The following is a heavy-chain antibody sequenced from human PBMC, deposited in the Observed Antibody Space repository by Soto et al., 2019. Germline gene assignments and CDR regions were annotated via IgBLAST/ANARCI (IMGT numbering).Heavy chain of an antibody. J-gene: IGHJ5*02. Sequence: QVQLVESGGGVVQPGRSLRLSCAASGFTFSSYGMYWVRQAPGKGLEWVAVIWYDGSNKYYADSVKGRFTISRDNSKNTLYLQMNSLRAEDTAVYYCARAGGSYDILTGYPKFDPWGQGTLVTVSS. CDR2: IWYDGSNK. D-gene: IGHD3-9*01. CDR1: GFTFSSYG. CDR3: ARAGGSYDILTGYPKFDP. V-gene: IGHV3-33*01.